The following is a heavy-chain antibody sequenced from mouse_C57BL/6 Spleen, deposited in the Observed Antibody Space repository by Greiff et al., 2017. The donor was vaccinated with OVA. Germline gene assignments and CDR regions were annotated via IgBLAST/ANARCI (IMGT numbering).Heavy chain of an antibody. CDR2: IYPGSGST. J-gene: IGHJ2*01. CDR1: GYTFTSYW. Sequence: VQLQQPGAELVKPGASVKMSCKASGYTFTSYWITWVKQRPGQGLEWLGDIYPGSGSTYYNEKFKSKSTLTVDTASSTAYMQLSSLTSEDAAVYYCARGRYDYDGDWGQGTTLTVSS. D-gene: IGHD2-4*01. CDR3: ARGRYDYDGD. V-gene: IGHV1-55*01.